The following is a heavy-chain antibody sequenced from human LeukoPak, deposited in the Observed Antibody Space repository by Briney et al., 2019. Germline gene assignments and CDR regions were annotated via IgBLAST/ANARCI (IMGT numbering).Heavy chain of an antibody. CDR1: GFTFSSYS. J-gene: IGHJ4*02. CDR3: AREPFIAAAGNDC. Sequence: IPGGSLRLSCAASGFTFSSYSMNWVRQAPGKGLEWVSSISSSSSYIYYADSVKGRFTISRDNAKNSLYLQMNSLRAEDTAVYYCAREPFIAAAGNDCWGQGTLVTVSS. V-gene: IGHV3-21*01. D-gene: IGHD6-13*01. CDR2: ISSSSSYI.